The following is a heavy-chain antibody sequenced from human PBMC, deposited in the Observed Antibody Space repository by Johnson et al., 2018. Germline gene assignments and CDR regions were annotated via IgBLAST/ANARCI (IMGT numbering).Heavy chain of an antibody. CDR3: AKEQMTKVDTGNAFDI. D-gene: IGHD4-23*01. Sequence: VQLVESGGGVVRPGGSLRRSCAASGFTFDAYGMHWVRPAPGKGLVWVSGISWNRGIIGYADSVKGRFTLSRNNAKNSLYLHRNSLRAEETALYYCAKEQMTKVDTGNAFDIRGKGTMVTVSS. CDR2: ISWNRGII. V-gene: IGHV3-9*01. CDR1: GFTFDAYG. J-gene: IGHJ3*02.